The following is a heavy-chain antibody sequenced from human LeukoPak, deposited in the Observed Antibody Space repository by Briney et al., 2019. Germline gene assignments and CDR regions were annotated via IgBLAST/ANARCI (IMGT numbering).Heavy chain of an antibody. Sequence: GGSLRLSCAASGFTFSSYNMNWVRQAPGKGLEWVSSISSSSSYMYYADSVKGRFTISRDDAKNSLYLQMNSLRAEDTAVYYCARDDFWSGYYRRGEDYYYMDVWGKGTTVTVSS. CDR3: ARDDFWSGYYRRGEDYYYMDV. V-gene: IGHV3-21*01. D-gene: IGHD3-3*01. CDR2: ISSSSSYM. J-gene: IGHJ6*03. CDR1: GFTFSSYN.